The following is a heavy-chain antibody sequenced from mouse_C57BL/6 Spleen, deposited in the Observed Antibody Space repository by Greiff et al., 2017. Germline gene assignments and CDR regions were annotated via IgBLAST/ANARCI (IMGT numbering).Heavy chain of an antibody. J-gene: IGHJ1*03. CDR1: GFSLSTSGMG. V-gene: IGHV8-12*01. CDR2: IYWDDDK. D-gene: IGHD2-4*01. CDR3: ARRALGLGGYCDV. Sequence: QVTLKESGPGILQSSQTLSLTCSFTGFSLSTSGMGVSWIRQPSGMGLVWLALIYWDDDKRNNPFPKSRLTISTYTSRTQVFLKITSVDTSYTATYYYARRALGLGGYCDVWGTGTTVTVSS.